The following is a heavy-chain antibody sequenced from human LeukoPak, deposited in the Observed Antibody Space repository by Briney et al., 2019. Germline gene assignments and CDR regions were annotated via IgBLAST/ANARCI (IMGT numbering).Heavy chain of an antibody. CDR1: GGALTGYY. Sequence: SDPLSLTCSVAGGALTGYYGTWIRQPPGEELEWIGYVYNSEYTKYNPSLKSRVTISLDTSKSQFSLKLSSVTAADTAAYYCARTHGSSGYYVFDYWGQGTLVTVSS. CDR2: VYNSEYT. D-gene: IGHD2-15*01. V-gene: IGHV4-59*07. J-gene: IGHJ4*02. CDR3: ARTHGSSGYYVFDY.